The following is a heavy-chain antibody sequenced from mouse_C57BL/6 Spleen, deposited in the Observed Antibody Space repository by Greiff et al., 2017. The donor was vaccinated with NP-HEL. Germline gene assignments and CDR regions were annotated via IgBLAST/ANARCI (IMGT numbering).Heavy chain of an antibody. V-gene: IGHV1-42*01. CDR2: INPSTGGT. CDR3: AMITPAWFAY. CDR1: GYSFTGYY. Sequence: EVQLQQSGPELVKPGASVKISCKASGYSFTGYYMNWVKQSPEKSLEWIGEINPSTGGTTYNQKCKAKATLTVDKSSSTAYMQLKSLTSEDSAVYYCAMITPAWFAYWGQGTLVTVSA. J-gene: IGHJ3*01. D-gene: IGHD2-4*01.